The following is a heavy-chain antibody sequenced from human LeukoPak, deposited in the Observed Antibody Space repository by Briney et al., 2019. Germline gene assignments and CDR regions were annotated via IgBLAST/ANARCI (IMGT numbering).Heavy chain of an antibody. J-gene: IGHJ4*02. CDR2: ISSSSSYI. CDR3: ARDMVSSTIFGVVPPDY. V-gene: IGHV3-21*01. Sequence: GGSLRLSCAASGFTFSSYSMNWVRQAPGKGLEWVSSISSSSSYIYYADSVKGRFTISRDNAKNSLYLQMNSLRAEDTAVYYCARDMVSSTIFGVVPPDYWGQGTLVTVSS. D-gene: IGHD3-3*01. CDR1: GFTFSSYS.